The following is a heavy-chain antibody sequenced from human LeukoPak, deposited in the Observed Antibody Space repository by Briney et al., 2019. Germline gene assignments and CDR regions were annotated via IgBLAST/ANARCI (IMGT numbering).Heavy chain of an antibody. D-gene: IGHD3-16*02. CDR3: ARGSYRYFDY. CDR2: IYYSGST. V-gene: IGHV4-39*01. CDR1: GVSISSSSYY. J-gene: IGHJ4*02. Sequence: KPSETLSLTCTVSGVSISSSSYYWGWIRQPPGKGLEWIGSIYYSGSTYYNPSLKSRVTISVDTSKNQFSLKLSSVTAADTAVYYCARGSYRYFDYWGQGTLVTVSS.